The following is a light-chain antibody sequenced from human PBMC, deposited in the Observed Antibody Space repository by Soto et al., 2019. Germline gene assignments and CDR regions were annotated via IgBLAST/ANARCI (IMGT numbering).Light chain of an antibody. CDR1: SGSIASNY. CDR3: QSYDSSNLWV. J-gene: IGLJ3*02. CDR2: EDN. Sequence: NFMLTQPHSVSESPGKTVTISCTHSSGSIASNYVQWYQQRPGSAPTTVIYEDNQRPSGVPDRFSGSIDSSSNSASLTISGLKTEDEADYYCQSYDSSNLWVFGGGTKLTVL. V-gene: IGLV6-57*03.